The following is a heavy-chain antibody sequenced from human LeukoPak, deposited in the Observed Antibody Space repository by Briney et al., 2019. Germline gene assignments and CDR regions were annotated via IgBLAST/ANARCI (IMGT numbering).Heavy chain of an antibody. D-gene: IGHD3-10*01. CDR3: ATDYGSGSGYYGMDV. Sequence: GASVKVSCKVSGYTLTELSMHWVRHAPGKGLEWMGGFDPEDGETIYAQKFQGRVTMTEDTSTDTAYMELSSLRSEDTAVYYCATDYGSGSGYYGMDVWGQGTTVTVSS. CDR1: GYTLTELS. V-gene: IGHV1-24*01. J-gene: IGHJ6*02. CDR2: FDPEDGET.